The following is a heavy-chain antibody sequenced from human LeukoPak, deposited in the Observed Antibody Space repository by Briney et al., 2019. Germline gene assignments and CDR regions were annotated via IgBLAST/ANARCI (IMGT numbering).Heavy chain of an antibody. D-gene: IGHD3-10*01. J-gene: IGHJ4*02. V-gene: IGHV3-48*03. CDR3: ARERFYYGSGSYSTFDY. Sequence: PGGSLRLSCAASGFTFSSYEMNWVRQAPGKGLEWVSYISSSGSTIYYADSVKGRFTISRDNAKNSLYLQMNSLRVEDTAVYYCARERFYYGSGSYSTFDYWGQGTLVTVSS. CDR1: GFTFSSYE. CDR2: ISSSGSTI.